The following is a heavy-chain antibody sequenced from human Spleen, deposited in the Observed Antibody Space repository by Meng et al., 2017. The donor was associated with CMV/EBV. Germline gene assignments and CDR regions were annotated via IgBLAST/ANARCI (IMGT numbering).Heavy chain of an antibody. CDR2: ISYVEGHT. D-gene: IGHD3-3*01. Sequence: GGSLRLSCAASGFTFSSYPMHWVRQAPGKGLDWVAIISYVEGHTYYAESVKGRFTISRDNSKNTLYLQMNSLRAEDTAVYNCARASGRFLKDGMDVWGQGTTVTVSS. J-gene: IGHJ6*02. CDR3: ARASGRFLKDGMDV. CDR1: GFTFSSYP. V-gene: IGHV3-30-3*01.